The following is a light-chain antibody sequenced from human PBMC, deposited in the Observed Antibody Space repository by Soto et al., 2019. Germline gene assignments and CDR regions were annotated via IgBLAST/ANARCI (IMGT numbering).Light chain of an antibody. J-gene: IGKJ2*01. Sequence: AIQMTQSPSSLSASVGDRVTITCRASQDITNDLAWYQQKPGTAPKVLISAASSLQTGVPSRFSGSGSGTDFTLTISSLQPEDFATYYCLQDFNFPFTFGQGTQLEVK. CDR3: LQDFNFPFT. CDR2: AAS. CDR1: QDITND. V-gene: IGKV1-6*01.